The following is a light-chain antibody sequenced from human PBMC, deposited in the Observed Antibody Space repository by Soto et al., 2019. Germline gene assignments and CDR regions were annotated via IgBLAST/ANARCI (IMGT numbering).Light chain of an antibody. CDR1: QSISSY. CDR3: QQSYSTLWT. V-gene: IGKV1-39*01. CDR2: AAS. Sequence: DIQMTQSPSSLSASVGDRVTITCRASQSISSYLNWYQQKPGKAPKLLIYAASSLQSGVPSRFSGGGSGTDFTLTISSLQPEDFVTYYCQQSYSTLWTFGQGTKV. J-gene: IGKJ1*01.